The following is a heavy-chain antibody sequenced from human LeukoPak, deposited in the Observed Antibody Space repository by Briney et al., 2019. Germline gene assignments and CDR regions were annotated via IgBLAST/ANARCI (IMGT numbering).Heavy chain of an antibody. Sequence: GGSLRLSCAASGFTFSSYSMNWVRQAPGKGLEWVSYISSSSSTIYYADSAKGRFTISRDNAKNSLYLQMNSLRDEDTAVYYCAISGSYYPGAGEYFQHWGQGTLVTVSS. D-gene: IGHD1-26*01. V-gene: IGHV3-48*02. CDR3: AISGSYYPGAGEYFQH. J-gene: IGHJ1*01. CDR1: GFTFSSYS. CDR2: ISSSSSTI.